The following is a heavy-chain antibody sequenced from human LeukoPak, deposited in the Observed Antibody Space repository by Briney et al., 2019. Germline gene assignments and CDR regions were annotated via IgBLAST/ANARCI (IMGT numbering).Heavy chain of an antibody. Sequence: GGSLRLSCAASGSTFITYWMSRVRQAPGKGLEWVANINQDGSATNYVDSAKGRFIVSRDNAKNSVFLQMSSLRAEDTAVYYCAIAAGWEQAYWGQGTLVTVSS. J-gene: IGHJ4*02. V-gene: IGHV3-7*01. CDR3: AIAAGWEQAY. CDR1: GSTFITYW. CDR2: INQDGSAT. D-gene: IGHD1-26*01.